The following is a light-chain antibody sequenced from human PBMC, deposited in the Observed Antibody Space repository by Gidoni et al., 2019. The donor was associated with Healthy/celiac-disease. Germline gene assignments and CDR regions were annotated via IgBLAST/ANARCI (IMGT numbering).Light chain of an antibody. CDR2: SNN. Sequence: QSVLTQPPSPSGTPGQRVTISCSGISSNIGSNTVNWYQQLPGTAPKPLIYSNNQRPSGVPDRFSGSKSGTSASLAISGLQSEDEADYYCAAWDDSLNGYVFGTGTKVTVL. CDR3: AAWDDSLNGYV. J-gene: IGLJ1*01. CDR1: SSNIGSNT. V-gene: IGLV1-44*01.